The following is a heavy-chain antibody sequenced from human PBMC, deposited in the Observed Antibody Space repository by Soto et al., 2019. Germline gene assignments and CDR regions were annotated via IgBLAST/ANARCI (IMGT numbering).Heavy chain of an antibody. J-gene: IGHJ4*01. Sequence: GGSLRLSCAASGFTVSSNYMSWVRQAPGKGLEWVAVIYSGDSTYYVDSVKGRFTISRDISKNALYLQMNSLRAEDTAIYYCAGGRLSAPHLDYWGHGTLVTVS. V-gene: IGHV3-53*01. CDR3: AGGRLSAPHLDY. CDR2: IYSGDST. D-gene: IGHD3-16*01. CDR1: GFTVSSNY.